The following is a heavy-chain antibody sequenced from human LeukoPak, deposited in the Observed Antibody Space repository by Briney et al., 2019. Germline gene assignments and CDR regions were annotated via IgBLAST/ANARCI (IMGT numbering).Heavy chain of an antibody. CDR2: TYYRSKWYN. CDR1: GDSVSSNSGA. D-gene: IGHD3-3*01. V-gene: IGHV6-1*01. J-gene: IGHJ4*02. Sequence: SQTLSLTCAISGDSVSSNSGAWNWIRQSPSRGLEWLGRTYYRSKWYNDYAVSVKSRITINPDTSKNQFSLQLNSVTPEDTAVYYCARGYRFLEWLSPAFDYWGQGTLVTVSS. CDR3: ARGYRFLEWLSPAFDY.